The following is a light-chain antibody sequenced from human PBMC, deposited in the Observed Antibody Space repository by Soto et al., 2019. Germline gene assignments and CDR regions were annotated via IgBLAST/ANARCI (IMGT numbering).Light chain of an antibody. CDR3: SSYTSSRTLYV. CDR2: DVS. V-gene: IGLV2-14*01. Sequence: QSVLTQPASVSGSPGQSITISCTGTSSDVGGHNYVSWYQQHPGKAPKLMIYDVSNRPSGVSNRFSGSKSGNTASLTISGLQAEDEADYYCSSYTSSRTLYVFGTGTKVTVL. J-gene: IGLJ1*01. CDR1: SSDVGGHNY.